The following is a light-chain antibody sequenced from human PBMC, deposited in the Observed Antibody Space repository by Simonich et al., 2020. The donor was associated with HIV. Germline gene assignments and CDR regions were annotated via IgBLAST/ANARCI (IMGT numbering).Light chain of an antibody. CDR1: QIINTY. CDR2: AAS. J-gene: IGKJ2*01. Sequence: DIQMTQSPSSLSASLGDRVTITCRASQIINTYLNWYQHKPGKAPKLLIYAASSLQGGVPARFSGSGSGTDFTLTISSLQPEDFATYYCQQSYITLPYTFGQGTKLEIK. CDR3: QQSYITLPYT. V-gene: IGKV1-39*01.